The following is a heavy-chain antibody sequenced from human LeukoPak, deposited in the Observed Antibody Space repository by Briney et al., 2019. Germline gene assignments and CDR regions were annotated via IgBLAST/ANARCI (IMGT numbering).Heavy chain of an antibody. D-gene: IGHD5-12*01. V-gene: IGHV1-18*01. CDR3: ARYSSWGYVYYYYMDV. CDR2: ISAYNGNT. Sequence: ASVKVSCKASGHTFTSYGISWVRQAPGQGLEWMGWISAYNGNTNYAQKLQGRVTMTTDTSTSTAYMELRSLRSDDTAVYYCARYSSWGYVYYYYMDVWGKGTTVTVSS. J-gene: IGHJ6*03. CDR1: GHTFTSYG.